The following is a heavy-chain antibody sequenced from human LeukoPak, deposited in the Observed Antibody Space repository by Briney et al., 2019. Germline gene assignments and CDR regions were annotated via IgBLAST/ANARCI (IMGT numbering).Heavy chain of an antibody. D-gene: IGHD5-12*01. Sequence: GESLKISCKASGYSFTNNWIAWVRLMPGKGLECVGIIYPGDSDTRYSPSFQGLVTISADKSITTAYLQWSSLKASDTGMYYCARRRGYSGDGLGSGRNYFDYWGQGTLVTVSS. V-gene: IGHV5-51*01. CDR1: GYSFTNNW. CDR3: ARRRGYSGDGLGSGRNYFDY. CDR2: IYPGDSDT. J-gene: IGHJ4*02.